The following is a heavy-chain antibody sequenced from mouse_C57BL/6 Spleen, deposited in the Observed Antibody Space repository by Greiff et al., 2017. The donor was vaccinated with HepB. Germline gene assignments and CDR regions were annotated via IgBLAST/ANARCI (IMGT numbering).Heavy chain of an antibody. D-gene: IGHD1-1*01. V-gene: IGHV6-6*01. J-gene: IGHJ1*03. CDR3: TSYGSSLWWYFDV. CDR1: GFTFSDAW. Sequence: EVQLVESGGGLVQPGGSMKLSCAASGFTFSDAWMDWVRQSPEKGLEWVAEIRNKANNHATYYAESVKGRFTISRDDSKSSVYLQMNSLRAEDTGIYYCTSYGSSLWWYFDVWGTGTTVTVSS. CDR2: IRNKANNHAT.